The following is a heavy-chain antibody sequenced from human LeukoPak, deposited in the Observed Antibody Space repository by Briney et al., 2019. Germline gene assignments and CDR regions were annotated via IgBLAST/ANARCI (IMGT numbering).Heavy chain of an antibody. V-gene: IGHV1-2*02. CDR2: INPNDGGT. D-gene: IGHD2-15*01. Sequence: ASVKVSCKASGYTFTTYHIYWLRQAPGQGFEWMGWINPNDGGTNYAHNFQDRATITWDTPISTAYMQLTSLTSADTGVYYCARGDIYWDYWGQGTQVTVSS. CDR1: GYTFTTYH. J-gene: IGHJ4*02. CDR3: ARGDIYWDY.